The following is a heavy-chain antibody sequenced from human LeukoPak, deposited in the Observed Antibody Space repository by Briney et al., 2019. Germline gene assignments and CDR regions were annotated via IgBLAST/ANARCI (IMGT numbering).Heavy chain of an antibody. D-gene: IGHD3-22*01. CDR1: GGTFSSYA. CDR3: ARDAYYYDSSGYSYFDY. CDR2: IIPIFGTA. J-gene: IGHJ4*02. V-gene: IGHV1-69*13. Sequence: ASVKVSCKASGGTFSSYAISWVRQAPGQGLEWMGGIIPIFGTANYAQKFQGRVTITADESTSTAYMELSSLRSEDTAVYYCARDAYYYDSSGYSYFDYWGQGTLVTVSS.